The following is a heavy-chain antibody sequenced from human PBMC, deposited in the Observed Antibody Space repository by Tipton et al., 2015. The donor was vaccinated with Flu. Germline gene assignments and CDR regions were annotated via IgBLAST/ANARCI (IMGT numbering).Heavy chain of an antibody. Sequence: TLSPTCTVSGASIGSGSYYWAWIRQPPGKGLEWVGSVYYSGTTYYNPSLKSRVTISVDTSKNQFSLKVSSVTAAATAVYYCARVLVVAATPFDYWGQGILVIVSS. CDR3: ARVLVVAATPFDY. CDR1: GASIGSGSYY. V-gene: IGHV4-39*07. D-gene: IGHD2-15*01. J-gene: IGHJ4*02. CDR2: VYYSGTT.